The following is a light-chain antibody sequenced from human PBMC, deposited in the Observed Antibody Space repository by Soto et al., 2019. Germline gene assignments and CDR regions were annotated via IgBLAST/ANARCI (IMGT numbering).Light chain of an antibody. J-gene: IGKJ2*01. V-gene: IGKV3-20*01. Sequence: EIVLTQSPGTLSLSPGERATLSCRASQSVSSTYIAWYQQNPGRAPRLLIYGASSRATGIPDRFSGSGSGTDFTLTISRLEPEDFAVNLCQQYGRSPPFTFGQGTKVEIK. CDR3: QQYGRSPPFT. CDR1: QSVSSTY. CDR2: GAS.